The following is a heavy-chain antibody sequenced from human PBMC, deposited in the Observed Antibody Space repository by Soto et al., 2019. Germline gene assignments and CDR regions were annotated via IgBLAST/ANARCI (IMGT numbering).Heavy chain of an antibody. D-gene: IGHD6-19*01. V-gene: IGHV3-21*04. CDR2: ISSTTNYI. CDR3: ARKPSVADPFDY. J-gene: IGHJ4*02. Sequence: GGSLRLSCAASGFTFTRYSMNWVRQAPGKGLEWVSSISSTTNYIYYGDSMKGRFTISRDNAKNSLYLEMNSLRAEDTAVYYCARKPSVADPFDYWGQGTLVTVSS. CDR1: GFTFTRYS.